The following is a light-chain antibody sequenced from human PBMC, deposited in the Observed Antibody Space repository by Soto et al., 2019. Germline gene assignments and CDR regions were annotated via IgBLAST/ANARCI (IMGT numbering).Light chain of an antibody. J-gene: IGKJ4*01. CDR1: QSVSSY. V-gene: IGKV3-11*01. CDR2: DAS. CDR3: QQRSNWPPDT. Sequence: EIVLTQSPATLSLSPGERATLSCRASQSVSSYLAWYQQKPGQAPRLLIYDASNRATGIPARFSGSGSGTDFTLTLSILEPEDFAVYYCQQRSNWPPDTFGGGTKVEIK.